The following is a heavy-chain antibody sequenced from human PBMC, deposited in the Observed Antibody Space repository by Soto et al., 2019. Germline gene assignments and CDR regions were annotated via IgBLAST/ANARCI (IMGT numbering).Heavy chain of an antibody. CDR1: GDSISSYN. CDR3: AREEGGGYDHRWFDP. J-gene: IGHJ5*02. Sequence: SETLSLTCTVSGDSISSYNLAWIRQHPGKGLEWIGYIYDSGNTYYNPSLKSRVTISVDTSKNQFSLKLSSVTAADTAVYYCAREEGGGYDHRWFDPWGQGTLVTVSS. CDR2: IYDSGNT. V-gene: IGHV4-59*06. D-gene: IGHD5-12*01.